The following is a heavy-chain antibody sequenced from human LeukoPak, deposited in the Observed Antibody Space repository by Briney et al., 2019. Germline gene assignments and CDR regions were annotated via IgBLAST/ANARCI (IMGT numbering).Heavy chain of an antibody. CDR2: IIPIFGTA. CDR1: GGTFSSYA. Sequence: SVTVSCKASGGTFSSYAISWVRQAPGQGLEWMGGIIPIFGTANYAQKFQGRVTITTDESTSTAYMELSSLRSEDTAVYYCARGSLITGTTSWYYYYYMDVWGKGTTVTVSS. CDR3: ARGSLITGTTSWYYYYYMDV. V-gene: IGHV1-69*05. J-gene: IGHJ6*03. D-gene: IGHD1-7*01.